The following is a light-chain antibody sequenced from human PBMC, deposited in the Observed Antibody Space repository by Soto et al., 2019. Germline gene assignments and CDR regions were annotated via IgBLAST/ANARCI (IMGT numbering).Light chain of an antibody. CDR2: DAS. CDR3: LQYNNCPIT. Sequence: DIVLTQSPASLXXXXXXXAALXXRASQSVSGDLAWYHHKPGQAPRLLIYDASTRALDTPARFAGRGAGTEFTLSAVCALFVNLAVYFCLQYNNCPITFGQGRRLELK. CDR1: QSVSGD. V-gene: IGKV3-15*01. J-gene: IGKJ5*01.